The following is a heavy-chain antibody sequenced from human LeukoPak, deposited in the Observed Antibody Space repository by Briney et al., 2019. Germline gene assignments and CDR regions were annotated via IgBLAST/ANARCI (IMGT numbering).Heavy chain of an antibody. CDR3: GYNNNFYH. CDR2: IKHDGSEE. CDR1: GLSISGQW. J-gene: IGHJ4*02. D-gene: IGHD3-10*01. V-gene: IGHV3-7*01. Sequence: PGESLRLSCVASGLSISGQWMNWVRQAPGQGLEWVANIKHDGSEEYYVDSVKGRFTVSRDDGRNSVSLQMNSVRAEDTAVYYCGYNNNFYHWGQGTLVVVSS.